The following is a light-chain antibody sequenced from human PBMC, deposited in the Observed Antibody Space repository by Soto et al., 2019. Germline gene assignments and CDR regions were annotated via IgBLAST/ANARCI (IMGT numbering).Light chain of an antibody. J-gene: IGLJ1*01. CDR2: ENN. CDR3: PSYDSSLSGYV. V-gene: IGLV1-40*01. Sequence: QSVLTQPPSVSEAPGQRVTISCTGSSSNIGAGYEAHWYQQVPGTAPKLLSYENNNRPSGVPDRFSGSKSGTSASLAITGLQAEDEAEYYCPSYDSSLSGYVFGTGTKLTVL. CDR1: SSNIGAGYE.